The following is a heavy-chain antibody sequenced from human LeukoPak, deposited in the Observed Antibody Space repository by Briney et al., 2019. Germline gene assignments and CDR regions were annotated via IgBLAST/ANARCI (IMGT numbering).Heavy chain of an antibody. V-gene: IGHV3-23*01. CDR2: ISGSGGST. D-gene: IGHD3-10*01. Sequence: GGSLRLSCAASGFTFSTYAMSWVRQAPGKGLEWVSVISGSGGSTYYADSVEGRLIISRDNSKNTLYLQMNSLRVEDTAVYYCARVKIRGLPIFDNWGQGTLVTVSS. J-gene: IGHJ5*02. CDR1: GFTFSTYA. CDR3: ARVKIRGLPIFDN.